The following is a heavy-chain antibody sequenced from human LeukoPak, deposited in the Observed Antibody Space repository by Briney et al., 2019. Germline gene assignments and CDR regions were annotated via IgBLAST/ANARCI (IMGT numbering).Heavy chain of an antibody. CDR2: INAANGNT. CDR1: GYTFTNYA. CDR3: ARDPRVEVPYYYYGMDV. J-gene: IGHJ6*02. V-gene: IGHV1-3*01. D-gene: IGHD3-3*01. Sequence: ASVKVSCKASGYTFTNYAMHRVRQAPGQRLEWMGWINAANGNTEYSQKFQGRVTITRDTSASTAYMELSSLRSEDTAVYYCARDPRVEVPYYYYGMDVWGQGTTVTVSS.